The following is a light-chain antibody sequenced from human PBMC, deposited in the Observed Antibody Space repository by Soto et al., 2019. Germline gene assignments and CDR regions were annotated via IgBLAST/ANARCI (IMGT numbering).Light chain of an antibody. V-gene: IGKV3-15*01. J-gene: IGKJ4*01. CDR3: QQRVDWLT. CDR2: GAS. CDR1: QSINSN. Sequence: EIVMTQSPATLSVSPGVSATLSCRASQSINSNLAWYQQKPGQAPRLLIYGASTRATGIPARFSGSGSGTDFTLTISSLQSEDVAVYYCQQRVDWLTFGGGTKLEIK.